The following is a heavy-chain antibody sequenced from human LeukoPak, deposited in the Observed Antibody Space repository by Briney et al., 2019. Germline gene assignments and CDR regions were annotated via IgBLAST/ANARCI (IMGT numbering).Heavy chain of an antibody. CDR1: GFTFSSYS. Sequence: GGSLRLSCAASGFTFSSYSMNWVRQAPGKGLEWVSSISSSSSYIYYADSVKGRFTISRDNAKSSLYLQMNSLRAEDTAVYYCARDSLVSGPFGGVIVRTDYWGQGTLVTVSS. CDR2: ISSSSSYI. D-gene: IGHD3-16*02. CDR3: ARDSLVSGPFGGVIVRTDY. J-gene: IGHJ4*02. V-gene: IGHV3-21*01.